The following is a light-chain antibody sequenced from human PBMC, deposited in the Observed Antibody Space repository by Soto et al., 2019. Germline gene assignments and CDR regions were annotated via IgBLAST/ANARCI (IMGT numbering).Light chain of an antibody. CDR2: AAS. V-gene: IGKV1-6*01. Sequence: AIQMTQYPSSLSASVGDRVTITCRASQGIRNDLGWYQQKPGKAPKLLIYAASSLQSGVPSRFSGSGSGTDFALTITSLQAEDFATYYCQQLRMYPSTLGGGTKVDIK. CDR3: QQLRMYPST. CDR1: QGIRND. J-gene: IGKJ4*01.